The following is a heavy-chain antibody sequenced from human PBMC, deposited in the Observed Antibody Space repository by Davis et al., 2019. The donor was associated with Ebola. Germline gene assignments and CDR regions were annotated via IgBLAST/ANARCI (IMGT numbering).Heavy chain of an antibody. V-gene: IGHV1-18*01. CDR1: GYTFTDYI. CDR3: ARVSFIAVVMIDY. J-gene: IGHJ4*02. D-gene: IGHD3-22*01. Sequence: AASVKVSCKASGYTFTDYIINWVRQAPGQGLEWMGWISAYNGNTNYAQKFQGRVAMTTDTSTSTAYMELRSLRSDDTAVYYCARVSFIAVVMIDYWGQGTLVTVSS. CDR2: ISAYNGNT.